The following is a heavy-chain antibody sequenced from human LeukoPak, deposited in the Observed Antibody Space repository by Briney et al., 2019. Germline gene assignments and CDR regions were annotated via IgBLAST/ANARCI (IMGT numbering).Heavy chain of an antibody. CDR1: GFTFSSYG. J-gene: IGHJ4*02. CDR2: ISYDGSNK. V-gene: IGHV3-30*18. D-gene: IGHD1-26*01. CDR3: AKDKLVGAPVWVFDY. Sequence: GGSLRLSCAAFGFTFSSYGMHWVRQAPGKGLEWVAVISYDGSNKYYADSVKGRFTISRDNSKNTLYLQMNSLRAEDTAVYYCAKDKLVGAPVWVFDYWGQGTLVTVSS.